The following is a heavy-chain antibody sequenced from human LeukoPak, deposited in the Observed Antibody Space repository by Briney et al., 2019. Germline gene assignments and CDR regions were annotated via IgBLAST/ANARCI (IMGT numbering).Heavy chain of an antibody. V-gene: IGHV4-59*01. Sequence: PSETLSLTCTVPGGSISSYYWSWIRQPPGKGLEWIGNIYDSGRTTYNPSPKSRVTISVDTSKNQCSLKLSSVTAADTAVYYCARQSISGSSLSYFDYWGQGTLVNVSS. CDR1: GGSISSYY. CDR3: ARQSISGSSLSYFDY. J-gene: IGHJ4*02. D-gene: IGHD3-22*01. CDR2: IYDSGRT.